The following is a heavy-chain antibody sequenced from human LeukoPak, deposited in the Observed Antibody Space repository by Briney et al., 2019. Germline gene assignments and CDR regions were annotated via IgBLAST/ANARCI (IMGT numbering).Heavy chain of an antibody. J-gene: IGHJ5*02. D-gene: IGHD3-9*01. CDR1: GGTFTSYA. CDR2: INVNSGDT. CDR3: ARSDNDVLTNNYMWLDP. Sequence: GSSVKVSCKASGGTFTSYAISWLRQAPGQGLEWLGWINVNSGDTFYAQKFQDRVTMTGDTSIRTAYLELSRLRSDDTAVFYCARSDNDVLTNNYMWLDPWGQGTLVTVSS. V-gene: IGHV1-2*02.